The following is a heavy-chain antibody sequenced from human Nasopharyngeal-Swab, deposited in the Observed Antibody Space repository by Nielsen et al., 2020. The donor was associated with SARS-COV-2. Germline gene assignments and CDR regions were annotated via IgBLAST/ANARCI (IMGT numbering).Heavy chain of an antibody. V-gene: IGHV3-11*04. Sequence: GESLKISCAASGFTFSDYYMSWIRQAPGKGLEWVSYISSTGAIIYYADSVKGRFTISRDNAKNSLYLQMNSLRAEDTAVYYCARDGDYSGWELTDYWGQGTLVTVSS. J-gene: IGHJ4*02. D-gene: IGHD1-26*01. CDR1: GFTFSDYY. CDR2: ISSTGAII. CDR3: ARDGDYSGWELTDY.